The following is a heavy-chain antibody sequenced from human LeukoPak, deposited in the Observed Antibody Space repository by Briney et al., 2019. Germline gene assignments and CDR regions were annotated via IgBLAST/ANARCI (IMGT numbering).Heavy chain of an antibody. CDR2: ISSSSSTI. D-gene: IGHD4-11*01. CDR3: ARVGYTVPDY. V-gene: IGHV3-48*01. Sequence: GGSLRLSCAASGFTFSSYSMNWVRQAPGKGLEWVSYISSSSSTIYYADSVKGRFTISRDNAKNALYLQMNSLRAEDTAVYYCARVGYTVPDYWGQGTLVTVSS. J-gene: IGHJ4*02. CDR1: GFTFSSYS.